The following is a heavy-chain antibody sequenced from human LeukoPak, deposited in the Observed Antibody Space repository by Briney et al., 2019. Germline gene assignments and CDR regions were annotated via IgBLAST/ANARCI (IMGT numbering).Heavy chain of an antibody. CDR1: GGSVSSGSYY. CDR2: IYYSGST. V-gene: IGHV4-61*01. D-gene: IGHD6-13*01. CDR3: ARGHSSSWYYFDY. J-gene: IGHJ4*02. Sequence: SETLSLTCTVSGGSVSSGSYYWSWIRQPPGKGLEWIGYIYYSGSTDYNPSLKSRVTISIDTSKNQFSLKLSSVTAADTAVYYCARGHSSSWYYFDYWGQGTLVTVSS.